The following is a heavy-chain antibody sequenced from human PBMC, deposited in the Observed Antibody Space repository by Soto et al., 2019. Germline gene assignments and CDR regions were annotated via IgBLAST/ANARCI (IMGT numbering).Heavy chain of an antibody. D-gene: IGHD2-15*01. Sequence: QVQLQESGPGLVKPSGTLSLTCAVPGGSISSDYWWSWVRQPPGKGLEWIAEIYHTRNINYNPSLKSRVTMSIDKSKNQFSLRLTSVTAADTAVYYCARDPVAAPGTAFDVWGKGTMVTVSS. V-gene: IGHV4-4*02. CDR3: ARDPVAAPGTAFDV. CDR1: GGSISSDYW. CDR2: IYHTRNI. J-gene: IGHJ3*01.